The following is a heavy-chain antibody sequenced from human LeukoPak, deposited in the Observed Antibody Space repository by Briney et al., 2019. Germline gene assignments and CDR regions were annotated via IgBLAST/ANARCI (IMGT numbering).Heavy chain of an antibody. Sequence: PSETLSLTCAVYGGSFSGYYWSWIRQPPGKGLEWIGEINHSGSTNYNPSLKSRVTISVDTSKNQFSLKLSSVTAADTAVYYCAGDRITMVRGVILKNYYYYYMDVWGKGTTVTVSS. D-gene: IGHD3-10*01. CDR3: AGDRITMVRGVILKNYYYYYMDV. CDR2: INHSGST. CDR1: GGSFSGYY. V-gene: IGHV4-34*01. J-gene: IGHJ6*03.